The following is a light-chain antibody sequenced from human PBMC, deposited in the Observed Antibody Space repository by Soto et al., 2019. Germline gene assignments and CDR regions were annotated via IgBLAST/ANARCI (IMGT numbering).Light chain of an antibody. Sequence: EIVLTQSPGTLSLSPGERATLSCRASQSVSRYLAWYQQKPGQAPRLLIYGASTRASGIPDRFSGSGSGTDFTLTISRLEPEDFAVFHCQQYGSSLPWTFXQGTKADI. CDR3: QQYGSSLPWT. CDR2: GAS. CDR1: QSVSRY. J-gene: IGKJ1*01. V-gene: IGKV3-20*01.